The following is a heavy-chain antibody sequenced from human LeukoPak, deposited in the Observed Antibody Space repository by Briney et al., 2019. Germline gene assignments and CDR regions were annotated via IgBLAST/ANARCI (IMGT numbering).Heavy chain of an antibody. CDR2: IYDSGTT. D-gene: IGHD1-14*01. CDR1: GDSISNGAYY. CDR3: ARGGDRVGFDY. J-gene: IGHJ4*01. V-gene: IGHV4-31*11. Sequence: SQTLTLTCAVSGDSISNGAYYWIWIRLHPGKGLEWVGYIYDSGTTYYSPALQSRASISVDTSDNKFSLKLKSLTAADTAVYYCARGGDRVGFDYWG.